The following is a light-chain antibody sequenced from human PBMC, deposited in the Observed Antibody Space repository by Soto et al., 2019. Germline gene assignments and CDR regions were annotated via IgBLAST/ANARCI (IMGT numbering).Light chain of an antibody. Sequence: DIQMTQSPSSLSASVGDRFTITCLSSQSISTSLNWYQQKAGKAPKLLIYGASTLQSGVPLRFSGSGSGTDFTLTISSLQREDFATYYCQESYSFLWGTCGQGTKVDIK. V-gene: IGKV1-39*01. CDR2: GAS. J-gene: IGKJ1*01. CDR3: QESYSFLWGT. CDR1: QSISTS.